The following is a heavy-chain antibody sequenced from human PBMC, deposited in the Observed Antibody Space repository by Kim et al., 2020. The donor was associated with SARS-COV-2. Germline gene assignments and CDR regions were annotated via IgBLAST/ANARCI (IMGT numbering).Heavy chain of an antibody. V-gene: IGHV3-23*01. D-gene: IGHD3-16*02. CDR3: AKDVWGYSGMDV. Sequence: GGSLRLSCAASGFMFSSCAMTWVRQAPGKGPEWVASISHDGSSTHYTGSVRGRFTISRDDSKNTVFLRLNSLRVEDTALYYCAKDVWGYSGMDVCGQGPTVTVSS. J-gene: IGHJ6*02. CDR1: GFMFSSCA. CDR2: ISHDGSST.